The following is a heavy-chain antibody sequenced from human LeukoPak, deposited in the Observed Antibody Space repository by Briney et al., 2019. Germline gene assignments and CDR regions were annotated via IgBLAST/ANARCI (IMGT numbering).Heavy chain of an antibody. J-gene: IGHJ3*02. Sequence: ASVKVSCKASGYTFTGHYMHWVRQAPGQGLEWMGWINPNSGGTNYAQKFQGRVTMTRDTSISTAYMELSRLRSDDTAVYYCARKPMVRGVIHAFDIWGQGTMVTVSS. CDR3: ARKPMVRGVIHAFDI. D-gene: IGHD3-10*01. CDR2: INPNSGGT. CDR1: GYTFTGHY. V-gene: IGHV1-2*02.